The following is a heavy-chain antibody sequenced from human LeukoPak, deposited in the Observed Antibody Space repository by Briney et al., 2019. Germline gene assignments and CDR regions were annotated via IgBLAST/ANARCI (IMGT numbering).Heavy chain of an antibody. J-gene: IGHJ4*02. CDR2: VHYSGTT. CDR3: ATGYGDFRVEGRYFYS. CDR1: DGSITNYD. V-gene: IGHV4-59*01. Sequence: SETLSLTCTVSDGSITNYDWSWVRQPPGKGLEFIGHVHYSGTTNYNPSLRSRVTISIDTSKKHFFLKLKPVTAADTAVYYCATGYGDFRVEGRYFYSWGQGTLVTVSS. D-gene: IGHD4-17*01.